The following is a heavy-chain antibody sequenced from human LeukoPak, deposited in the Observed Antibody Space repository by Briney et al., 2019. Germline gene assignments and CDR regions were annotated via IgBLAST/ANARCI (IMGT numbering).Heavy chain of an antibody. V-gene: IGHV3-23*01. CDR2: IRGDGVTT. CDR1: GFTFSSHG. J-gene: IGHJ4*02. CDR3: VKHSAPVLAAARFDY. Sequence: GGSLRLSCAASGFTFSSHGMNWVRQAPGKGLEWVSGIRGDGVTTYYADSVKGRFTISRDNSKNTLYLQMNSLRAEDTALYYCVKHSAPVLAAARFDYWGQGNLVTVSS. D-gene: IGHD2-2*01.